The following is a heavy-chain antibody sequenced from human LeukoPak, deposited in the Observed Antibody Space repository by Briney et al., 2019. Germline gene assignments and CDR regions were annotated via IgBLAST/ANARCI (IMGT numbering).Heavy chain of an antibody. CDR1: GFTFSRYS. J-gene: IGHJ3*02. V-gene: IGHV3-21*06. CDR2: IASSTSYI. D-gene: IGHD3-16*01. CDR3: ARADGGEDAFDI. Sequence: GGSLRLSCVASGFTFSRYSMNWVRQAPGKGLEWVSFIASSTSYIYYGDSEKGQITISRDNVKNSLHLQMNSLRGEDTAVYYCARADGGEDAFDIWGQGKMVTVSS.